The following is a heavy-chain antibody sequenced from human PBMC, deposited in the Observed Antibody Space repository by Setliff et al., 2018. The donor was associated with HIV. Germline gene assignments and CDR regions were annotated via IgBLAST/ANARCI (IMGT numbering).Heavy chain of an antibody. D-gene: IGHD2-2*01. CDR2: IIPIFGTA. V-gene: IGHV1-69*13. Sequence: SVKVSCKASGDTFSSYAISWVRQAPGQGPEWMGGIIPIFGTANYAQRFQGRVTITADESTNTVYMEVRSLRSEDTAVYYCARDLGYCSSTSCYGSDYYMDVWGKGTTVTVSS. CDR1: GDTFSSYA. CDR3: ARDLGYCSSTSCYGSDYYMDV. J-gene: IGHJ6*03.